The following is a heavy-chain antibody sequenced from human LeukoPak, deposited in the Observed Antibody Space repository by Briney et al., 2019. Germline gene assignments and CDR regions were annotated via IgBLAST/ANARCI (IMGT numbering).Heavy chain of an antibody. CDR3: ARDLLVGATTTFDY. D-gene: IGHD1-26*01. CDR1: GFTFSSYS. J-gene: IGHJ4*02. CDR2: ISSSSSTI. V-gene: IGHV3-48*01. Sequence: PGGSLRLSCAASGFTFSSYSMNWVRQAPGKGLEWVSYISSSSSTIYYADSVKGRFTISRDNSKNTLYLQMNSLRAEDTTVYYCARDLLVGATTTFDYWGQGTLVTVSS.